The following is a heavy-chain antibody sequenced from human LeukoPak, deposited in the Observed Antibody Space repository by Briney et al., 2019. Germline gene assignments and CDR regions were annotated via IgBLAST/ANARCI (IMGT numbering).Heavy chain of an antibody. CDR3: ASGTYGTDYYYGMDV. V-gene: IGHV1-69*13. D-gene: IGHD1-26*01. J-gene: IGHJ6*02. Sequence: GASVKVSCKASGGTFSSYAINWVRQAHGQGLEWMGGIIPIFGTANYAQKFQGRVTITADESTSTAYMELSSLRSEDTAVYYCASGTYGTDYYYGMDVWGQGTTVTVSS. CDR2: IIPIFGTA. CDR1: GGTFSSYA.